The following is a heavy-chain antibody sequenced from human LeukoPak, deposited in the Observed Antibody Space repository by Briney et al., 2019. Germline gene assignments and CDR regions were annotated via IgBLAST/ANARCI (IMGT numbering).Heavy chain of an antibody. J-gene: IGHJ4*02. CDR3: AKDWEDLAPLYYFDS. Sequence: GGSLRLSCAASGLVFSNYAMHWVRQSPGKGREGVAVVSYDGNKKFYADSVKGRLPLSPDNFKTTLYLQIHSLRAEDTATFYCAKDWEDLAPLYYFDSWGQGTLVTVSS. D-gene: IGHD1-26*01. V-gene: IGHV3-30*18. CDR1: GLVFSNYA. CDR2: VSYDGNKK.